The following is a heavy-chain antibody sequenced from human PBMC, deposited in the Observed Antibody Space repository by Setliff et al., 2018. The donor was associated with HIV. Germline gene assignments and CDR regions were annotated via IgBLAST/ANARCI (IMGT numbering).Heavy chain of an antibody. V-gene: IGHV3-23*01. CDR2: ITGSGDST. CDR1: GFTFSSHA. J-gene: IGHJ6*02. D-gene: IGHD6-13*01. Sequence: PGGSLRLSCAASGFTFSSHAMTWVRQAPGKGLEWVSSITGSGDSTYYANSVKGRFTISRDSSKNTLSLQMSSLRAEDTALYYCATGGMAAAGPGGGHGLDVWGQGTTVTVS. CDR3: ATGGMAAAGPGGGHGLDV.